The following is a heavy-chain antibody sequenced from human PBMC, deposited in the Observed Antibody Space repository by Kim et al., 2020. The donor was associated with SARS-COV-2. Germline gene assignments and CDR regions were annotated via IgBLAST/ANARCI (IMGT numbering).Heavy chain of an antibody. CDR1: GFSVRNYW. CDR2: LNEDGRTT. J-gene: IGHJ4*02. CDR3: SRDTLGAEDR. D-gene: IGHD3-16*01. V-gene: IGHV3-74*01. Sequence: GGSLRLSCAASGFSVRNYWMHWVRQRPGEGLDWVARLNEDGRTTTLAGSVRGRFTISKDSAKNTLFLHMNTLRAEDTAVYFCSRDTLGAEDRGGQGTRVT.